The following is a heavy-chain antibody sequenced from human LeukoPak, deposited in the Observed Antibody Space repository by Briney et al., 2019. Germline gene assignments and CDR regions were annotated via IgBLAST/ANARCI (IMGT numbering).Heavy chain of an antibody. CDR3: ATRRPNYDILTGYYRNYFDY. CDR2: FDPEDGET. CDR1: GYTLTELS. Sequence: ASVKVSCKVSGYTLTELSMYWVRQAPGKGLEWMGGFDPEDGETIYAQKFQGRVTMTEDTSTDTAYMELSSLRSEDTAVYYCATRRPNYDILTGYYRNYFDYWGQGTLVTVSS. D-gene: IGHD3-9*01. V-gene: IGHV1-24*01. J-gene: IGHJ4*02.